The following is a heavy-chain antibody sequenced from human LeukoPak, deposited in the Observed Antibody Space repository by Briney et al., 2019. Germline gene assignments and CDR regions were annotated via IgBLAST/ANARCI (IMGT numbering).Heavy chain of an antibody. J-gene: IGHJ6*03. CDR1: GYTFTSYD. D-gene: IGHD3/OR15-3a*01. CDR3: ARALSWTTQSYYYMDV. CDR2: MNPNSGNT. V-gene: IGHV1-8*01. Sequence: ASVKVSCKASGYTFTSYDINWVRQATGQGLERMGWMNPNSGNTGYAQKFQGRVTMTKNASITTAYMELSSLTSEDTAVYYCARALSWTTQSYYYMDVWGEGTTVTVSS.